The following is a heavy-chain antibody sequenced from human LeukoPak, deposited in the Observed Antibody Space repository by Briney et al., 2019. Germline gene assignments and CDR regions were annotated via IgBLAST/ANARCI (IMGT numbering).Heavy chain of an antibody. CDR1: GFTLRSYG. CDR3: ATSSSWTY. J-gene: IGHJ4*02. V-gene: IGHV3-30*02. D-gene: IGHD6-13*01. CDR2: IRYDGSNK. Sequence: GGSLRLSCAASGFTLRSYGMHWVRQAPGKGLEGVAFIRYDGSNKYYADSVKGRFTISRDNSKNTLYLQMNSLRAEDTAVYYCATSSSWTYWGQGTLVNVSS.